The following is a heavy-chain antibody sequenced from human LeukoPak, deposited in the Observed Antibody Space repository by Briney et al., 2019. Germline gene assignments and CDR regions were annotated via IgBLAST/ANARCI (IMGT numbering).Heavy chain of an antibody. D-gene: IGHD3-22*01. V-gene: IGHV4-59*01. Sequence: SETLSLTCTVSGGSISSYYWSWIRQPPGKGLEWIGFIYDSGSTNYNPSLKSRVTISVDTSKNQFSLKLRSVTAADTAVYYCTRGSIAYYYMDVWGKGTTVTISS. CDR2: IYDSGST. CDR3: TRGSIAYYYMDV. J-gene: IGHJ6*03. CDR1: GGSISSYY.